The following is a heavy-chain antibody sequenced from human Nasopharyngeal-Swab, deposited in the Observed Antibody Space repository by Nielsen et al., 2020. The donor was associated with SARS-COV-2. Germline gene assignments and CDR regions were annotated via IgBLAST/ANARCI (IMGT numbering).Heavy chain of an antibody. V-gene: IGHV3-11*01. CDR2: ISSSGSTI. CDR3: ARGPWLTPYYFDY. J-gene: IGHJ4*02. D-gene: IGHD6-19*01. Sequence: WIRQPPGKGLEWVSYISSSGSTIYYADSVKGRFTISRDNAKNSLYLQMNSLRAEDTAVCYCARGPWLTPYYFDYWGQGTLVTVSS.